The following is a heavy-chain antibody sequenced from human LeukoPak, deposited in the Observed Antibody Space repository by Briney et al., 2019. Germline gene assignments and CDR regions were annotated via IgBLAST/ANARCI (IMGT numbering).Heavy chain of an antibody. CDR3: AKVLPSGWYYFDY. J-gene: IGHJ4*02. V-gene: IGHV3-23*01. CDR2: ISGSGGST. Sequence: GGSLRLSCAASGFTFSSYAMSWVRQAPGKGLEWVSGISGSGGSTYYADSVKGRFTISRDNSKNTLYLQMNNLRAEDTAVYYCAKVLPSGWYYFDYWGQGTLVTVSS. D-gene: IGHD6-19*01. CDR1: GFTFSSYA.